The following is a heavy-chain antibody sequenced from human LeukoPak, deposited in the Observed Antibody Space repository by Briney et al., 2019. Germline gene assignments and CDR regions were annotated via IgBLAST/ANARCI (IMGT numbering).Heavy chain of an antibody. D-gene: IGHD6-13*01. CDR1: GFTFSNAW. V-gene: IGHV3-11*01. CDR2: ISSGGTTA. Sequence: SGGSLRLSCAASGFTFSNAWMSWIRQAPGKGLEWVSYISSGGTTAYYADYVKGRFTISRDNAKNSLYLQMNSLRAEDTAVYYCARDSGYNSSWRDYWGQGTLVTVSS. CDR3: ARDSGYNSSWRDY. J-gene: IGHJ4*02.